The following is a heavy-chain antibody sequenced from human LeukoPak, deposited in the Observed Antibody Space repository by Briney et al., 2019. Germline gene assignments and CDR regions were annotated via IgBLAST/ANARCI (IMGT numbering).Heavy chain of an antibody. CDR2: INENGSEK. V-gene: IGHV3-7*01. J-gene: IGHJ5*02. Sequence: GGSLRLSCEASGFTFNNFWMSWVRQAPGKGLEWVANINENGSEKKYVDSLKGRFSISRENAKNSLYLQMNSLRAGDTAVYYCARARNGGSFDPWGQGTLVTVSS. D-gene: IGHD3-16*01. CDR1: GFTFNNFW. CDR3: ARARNGGSFDP.